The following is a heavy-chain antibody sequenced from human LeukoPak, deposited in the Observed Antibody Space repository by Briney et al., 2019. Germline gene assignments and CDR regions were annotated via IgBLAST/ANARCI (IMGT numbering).Heavy chain of an antibody. CDR2: IYTSGAT. D-gene: IGHD3-3*01. CDR1: GGSITSTYY. CDR3: ARTRHYDNCFDP. V-gene: IGHV4-4*07. J-gene: IGHJ5*02. Sequence: SETLSLTCTVSGGSITSTYYWSWIRPPAGKGLEWIGRIYTSGATYYNPSLKSRVTMSVDTSENQFSLKLKSVTAADTAVYYCARTRHYDNCFDPWGRGTLVTVSS.